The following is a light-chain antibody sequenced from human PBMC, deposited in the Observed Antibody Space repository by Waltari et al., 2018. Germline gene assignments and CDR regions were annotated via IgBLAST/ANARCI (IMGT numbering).Light chain of an antibody. CDR1: QSLLHSNGYNS. Sequence: DIVMTPSPLSLPVTPGEPASISCRASQSLLHSNGYNSLDWYLQKPGQSPQLLIYLGSNRASGVPDRFSGSGSGTDFTLKISRVEAEDVGVYYCMQALQTPPTFGQGTKLEIK. CDR2: LGS. V-gene: IGKV2-28*01. J-gene: IGKJ2*01. CDR3: MQALQTPPT.